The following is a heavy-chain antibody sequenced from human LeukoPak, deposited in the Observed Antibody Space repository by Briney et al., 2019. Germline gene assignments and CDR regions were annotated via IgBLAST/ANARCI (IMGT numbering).Heavy chain of an antibody. D-gene: IGHD3-3*01. CDR1: GGSFSGYY. J-gene: IGHJ4*02. CDR3: ARTGRYYDFWSGPFSYFDY. CDR2: INHSGST. V-gene: IGHV4-34*01. Sequence: SETPSLTCAVYGGSFSGYYWSWIRQPPGKGLEWIGEINHSGSTNYNPSLKSRVTISVDTSKNQFSLKLSSVTAADTAVYYCARTGRYYDFWSGPFSYFDYWGQGTLVTVSS.